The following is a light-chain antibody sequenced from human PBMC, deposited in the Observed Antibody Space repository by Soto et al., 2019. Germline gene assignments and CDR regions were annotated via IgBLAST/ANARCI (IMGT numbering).Light chain of an antibody. J-gene: IGKJ5*01. V-gene: IGKV3-15*01. CDR2: NAS. CDR3: QQYHNWPIT. Sequence: EIGMTQSPAILSFSPGETATLSCRASQSVTTKLAWYQQRPGQTPRLLIYNASTRATGISARFSGSGSGTEFTLTISSLQSEDFAVYYCQQYHNWPITFGQGTRLEIK. CDR1: QSVTTK.